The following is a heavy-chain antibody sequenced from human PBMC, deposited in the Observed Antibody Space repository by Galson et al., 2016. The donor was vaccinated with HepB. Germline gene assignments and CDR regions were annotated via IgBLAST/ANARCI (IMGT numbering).Heavy chain of an antibody. V-gene: IGHV3-23*01. J-gene: IGHJ5*02. CDR1: GFTFRYYA. CDR2: ISGAGGTT. Sequence: SLRLSCASSGFTFRYYAMPWVRRAPGKGLEWVSDISGAGGTTHYADHVKGRFTISRDNSRDTLYLQMDRLRAADTAVYYCAKERGWYGGPNYGSWGQGTLVTVSS. CDR3: AKERGWYGGPNYGS. D-gene: IGHD2-15*01.